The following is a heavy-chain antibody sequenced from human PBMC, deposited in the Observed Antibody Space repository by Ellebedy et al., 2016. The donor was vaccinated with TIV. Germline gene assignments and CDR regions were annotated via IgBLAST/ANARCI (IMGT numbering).Heavy chain of an antibody. D-gene: IGHD6-13*01. J-gene: IGHJ6*02. CDR2: LYSGGST. Sequence: GGSLRLSCAASGFTVSSNYMSWVRQAPGKGLEWVSILYSGGSTYYEDSVKGRFTISRHNSKNTLYLQMNSLRAEDTAVYYCARDLRIAAAGKDYYYYGMDVWGQGTTATVSS. CDR3: ARDLRIAAAGKDYYYYGMDV. V-gene: IGHV3-53*04. CDR1: GFTVSSNY.